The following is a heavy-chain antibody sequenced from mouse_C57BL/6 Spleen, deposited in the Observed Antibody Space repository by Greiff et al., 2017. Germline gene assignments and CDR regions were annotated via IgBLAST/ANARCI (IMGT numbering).Heavy chain of an antibody. CDR3: AREEVYYGNYVDY. CDR2: IDPSDSYT. V-gene: IGHV1-69*01. D-gene: IGHD2-1*01. Sequence: VQLQQPGAELVMPGASVKLSCKASGYTFTSYWMHWVKQRPGQGLEWIGEIDPSDSYTNYNQKFKGKSTLTVDKSSSTAYMQLSSLTSEDSAVYYCAREEVYYGNYVDYWGQGTTLTVSS. CDR1: GYTFTSYW. J-gene: IGHJ2*01.